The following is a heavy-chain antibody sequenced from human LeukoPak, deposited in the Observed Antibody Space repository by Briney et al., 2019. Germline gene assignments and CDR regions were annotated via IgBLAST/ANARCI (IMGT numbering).Heavy chain of an antibody. J-gene: IGHJ4*02. Sequence: GGSLRLSCAASGFTFSSYAMHWVRQAPGKGLEWVAVISYDGSNKYYADSVKGRFTISRDNSKNTLYLQMNSLRAEDTAVYYCARVTEKLRFLEWLLRIDYWGQGTLVTVSS. CDR3: ARVTEKLRFLEWLLRIDY. V-gene: IGHV3-30*04. CDR2: ISYDGSNK. D-gene: IGHD3-3*01. CDR1: GFTFSSYA.